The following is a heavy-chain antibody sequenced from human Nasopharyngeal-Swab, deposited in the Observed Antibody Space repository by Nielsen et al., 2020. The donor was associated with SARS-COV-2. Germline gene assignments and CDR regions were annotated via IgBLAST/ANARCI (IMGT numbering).Heavy chain of an antibody. CDR3: ARGYNGWYYYYYYMDV. D-gene: IGHD1-1*01. J-gene: IGHJ6*03. CDR1: GGSISSGGYY. Sequence: SETLSLTCTVSGGSISSGGYYWSWIRQHPGKGLEWIGYIYYSGSTYYNPSLKSRVTISVDTSKNQFSLKLSSVTAADTAVYYCARGYNGWYYYYYYMDVWGKGTTVTVSS. V-gene: IGHV4-31*03. CDR2: IYYSGST.